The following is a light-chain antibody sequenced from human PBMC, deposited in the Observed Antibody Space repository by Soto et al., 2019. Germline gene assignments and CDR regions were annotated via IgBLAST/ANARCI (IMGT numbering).Light chain of an antibody. J-gene: IGLJ3*02. CDR1: NIGSKS. Sequence: SSELTQPPSVSVAPGQTARINCGGNNIGSKSVHWYQQKPGQAPVLVVYDDSDRPSGIPARFSGSNSGNTATLTISGVEAGDEADYYCQVWDSSTDHRVFGGGTQLTVL. V-gene: IGLV3-21*02. CDR2: DDS. CDR3: QVWDSSTDHRV.